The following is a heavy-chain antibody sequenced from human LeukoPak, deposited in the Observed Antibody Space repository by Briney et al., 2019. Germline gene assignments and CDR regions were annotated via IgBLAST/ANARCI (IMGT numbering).Heavy chain of an antibody. V-gene: IGHV4-59*08. CDR1: GGSISSYY. CDR2: LYYSGST. Sequence: PSETLSLTCTVSGGSISSYYWSWIRQPPGKGLEWIGYLYYSGSTSYNPSLKSRVTISVDTSKNQFSLKLTSVTAADTAVYYCARQTGTVTTPFDYWGQGTLVTVSS. J-gene: IGHJ4*02. D-gene: IGHD4-17*01. CDR3: ARQTGTVTTPFDY.